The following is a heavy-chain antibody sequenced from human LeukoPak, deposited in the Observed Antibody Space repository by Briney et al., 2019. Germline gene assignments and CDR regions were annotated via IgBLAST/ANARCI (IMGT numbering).Heavy chain of an antibody. V-gene: IGHV4-39*01. CDR1: GGSISSSSYY. Sequence: SETLSLTCTVSGGSISSSSYYWGWIRQPPGKGLEWIGSIYYSGSTYYNPSLKSRVTISVDTSKNQFSLKLSSVTAADTAVYYCARPGLKQYYDILTGYALSISDAFDIWGQGTMVTVPS. D-gene: IGHD3-9*01. CDR2: IYYSGST. CDR3: ARPGLKQYYDILTGYALSISDAFDI. J-gene: IGHJ3*02.